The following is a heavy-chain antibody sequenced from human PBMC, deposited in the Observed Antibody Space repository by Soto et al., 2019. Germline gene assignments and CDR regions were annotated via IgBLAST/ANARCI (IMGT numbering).Heavy chain of an antibody. V-gene: IGHV3-15*01. CDR3: TTGPEYDFWSGYYRSNYYYYMDV. CDR2: IKSKTDGGTT. CDR1: GFTFSNAW. D-gene: IGHD3-3*01. J-gene: IGHJ6*03. Sequence: AGGSLRLSCAASGFTFSNAWMSWVRQAPGKGLEWVGRIKSKTDGGTTDYAAPVKGRFTISRDDSKNTLYLQMNSLKTEDTAVYYCTTGPEYDFWSGYYRSNYYYYMDVWGKGTTVTVSS.